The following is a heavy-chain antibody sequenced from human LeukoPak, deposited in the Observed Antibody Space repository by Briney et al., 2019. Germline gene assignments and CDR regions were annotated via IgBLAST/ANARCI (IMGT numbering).Heavy chain of an antibody. CDR2: ISSSGGST. D-gene: IGHD4-17*01. CDR3: ARRYGDYGYYFDY. J-gene: IGHJ4*02. CDR1: GFTFSSYA. Sequence: PGGSLRHSCAASGFTFSSYAMSWVRQAPGKGLEWVSAISSSGGSTYYADSVKGRFTISRDNSKNTLYLQMNSLRAEDTAVYYCARRYGDYGYYFDYWGQGTLVTVSS. V-gene: IGHV3-23*01.